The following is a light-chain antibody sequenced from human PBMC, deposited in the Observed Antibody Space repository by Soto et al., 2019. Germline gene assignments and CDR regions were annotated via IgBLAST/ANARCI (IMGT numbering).Light chain of an antibody. CDR3: QQYGGSPRT. J-gene: IGKJ1*01. CDR2: GAS. Sequence: EIVLTQSPGTVALSPGQRATLSCRASQSADINYVAWYQQKPGQAPRLLIHGASSRATGIPDRFSGSGSGTDFTLTISRLEPEDFAVYYCQQYGGSPRTFGQGTKVEVK. V-gene: IGKV3-20*01. CDR1: QSADINY.